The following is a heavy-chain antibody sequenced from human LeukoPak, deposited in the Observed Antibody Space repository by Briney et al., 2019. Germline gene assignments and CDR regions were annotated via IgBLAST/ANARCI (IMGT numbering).Heavy chain of an antibody. D-gene: IGHD6-13*01. CDR3: ARDGETAAGNFDY. Sequence: SETLSLTCTVSGGSISSYYWSWIRQPPGKGLEWIGYIYYSGSTNYNPSLKSRVTISVDTSKNQFSLKLSSVTAADTAVYYCARDGETAAGNFDYWGQGTLVTVSS. CDR2: IYYSGST. J-gene: IGHJ4*02. CDR1: GGSISSYY. V-gene: IGHV4-59*01.